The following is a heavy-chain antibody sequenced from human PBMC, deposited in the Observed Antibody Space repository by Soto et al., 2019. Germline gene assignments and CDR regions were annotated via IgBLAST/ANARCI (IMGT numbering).Heavy chain of an antibody. V-gene: IGHV1-2*04. Sequence: ASLKVSCKASGYTFTGYYMHWVREAPGQGLEWMGWINPNSGGTNYAQKFQGWVTMTRDTSISTAYMELSRLRSDDTAVYYCARDFGGVELRQWGQGTLVTVSS. D-gene: IGHD1-7*01. CDR2: INPNSGGT. J-gene: IGHJ4*02. CDR3: ARDFGGVELRQ. CDR1: GYTFTGYY.